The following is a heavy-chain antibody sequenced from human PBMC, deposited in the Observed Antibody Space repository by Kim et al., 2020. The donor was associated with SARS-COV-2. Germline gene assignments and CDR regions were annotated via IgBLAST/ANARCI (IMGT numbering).Heavy chain of an antibody. Sequence: PSLKSRVTISVDTSKNQFSLKLRSVTAADTAVYYCARHGLIEAVAGIDYWGQGTLVTVSS. CDR3: ARHGLIEAVAGIDY. J-gene: IGHJ4*02. V-gene: IGHV4-39*01. D-gene: IGHD6-13*01.